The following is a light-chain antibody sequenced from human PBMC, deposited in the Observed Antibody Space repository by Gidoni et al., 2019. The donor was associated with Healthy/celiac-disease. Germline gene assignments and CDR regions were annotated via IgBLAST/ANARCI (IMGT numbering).Light chain of an antibody. V-gene: IGKV1-39*01. J-gene: IGKJ3*01. CDR1: QSISSY. CDR3: QQSYSTPGFT. CDR2: AAS. Sequence: DIQMTQSPSSLSASVGDRVTITCRASQSISSYLNWYQQKPGKAPKLLIYAASSLQRGVPSRFSGSGSGTDFTLTISSLQPEDFATYYCQQSYSTPGFTFXPXTKVDIK.